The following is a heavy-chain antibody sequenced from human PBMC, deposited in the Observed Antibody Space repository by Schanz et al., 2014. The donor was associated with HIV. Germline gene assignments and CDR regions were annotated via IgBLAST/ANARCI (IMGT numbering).Heavy chain of an antibody. D-gene: IGHD5-12*01. CDR2: ISSSGSTI. V-gene: IGHV3-48*02. CDR1: GFTFSDFG. Sequence: VQLVESGGGVVQPGRSLRLSCAASGFTFSDFGMNWVRQAPGKGLEWVAYISSSGSTIYYAGSVKGRFTISRDQAKNSMYLQMNSLRDEDAAVYYCAKGLTIWLQPPFDYWGQGTLVTVSS. CDR3: AKGLTIWLQPPFDY. J-gene: IGHJ4*02.